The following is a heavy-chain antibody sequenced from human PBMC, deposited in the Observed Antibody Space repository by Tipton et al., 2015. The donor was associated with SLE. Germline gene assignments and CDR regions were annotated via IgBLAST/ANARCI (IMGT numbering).Heavy chain of an antibody. D-gene: IGHD1-26*01. CDR3: ARLSGSGPPV. CDR1: GGSITNSY. CDR2: MYYTGDT. J-gene: IGHJ6*02. Sequence: TLSLTCTVSGGSITNSYWSWIRQPPGKGLEWIGYMYYTGDTNYNPSLRSRVTISVDTSKNQMSLKLRSVTAADTAMYYCARLSGSGPPVWGQGTTVTVSS. V-gene: IGHV4-59*08.